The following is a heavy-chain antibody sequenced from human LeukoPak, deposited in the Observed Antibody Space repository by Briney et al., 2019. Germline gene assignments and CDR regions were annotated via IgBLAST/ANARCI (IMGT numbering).Heavy chain of an antibody. CDR3: ARTGYSSGWYGKYYFDY. CDR2: MNPNSGNT. CDR1: GYTFTSYD. Sequence: ASVKVSCKASGYTFTSYDINWVRQATGQGLEWMGWMNPNSGNTGYAQKFQGRVTMTRNTSISTAYMELSSLRSEDTAVYYCARTGYSSGWYGKYYFDYWGQGTLVTVSS. J-gene: IGHJ4*02. D-gene: IGHD6-19*01. V-gene: IGHV1-8*01.